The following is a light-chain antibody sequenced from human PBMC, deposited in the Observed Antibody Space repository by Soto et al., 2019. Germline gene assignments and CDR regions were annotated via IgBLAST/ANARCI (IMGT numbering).Light chain of an antibody. V-gene: IGLV2-11*01. J-gene: IGLJ2*01. CDR3: CYYSGRDTPVI. CDR1: SSAVGSYNY. Sequence: QSALTQPRSVSGSPGQSVTISCTGTSSAVGSYNYVSWYQQHPGKAPKLMIFDVSERPSGVPDRFSGSKSGDTASLTISGRQTEDEGDYYGCYYSGRDTPVIFGGGTKLTVL. CDR2: DVS.